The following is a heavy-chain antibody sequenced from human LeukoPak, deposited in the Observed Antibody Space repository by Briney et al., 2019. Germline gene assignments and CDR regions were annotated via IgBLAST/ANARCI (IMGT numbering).Heavy chain of an antibody. D-gene: IGHD3-3*01. CDR3: ASTYYDFWSGYP. CDR1: GFIFSSNA. J-gene: IGHJ5*02. Sequence: GGSLRLSCAASGFIFSSNAMYWVRQAPGKGLEWVSYISSSSSTIYYADSVKGRFTISRDNAKNSLYLQMNGLRDEDTAVYYCASTYYDFWSGYPWGQGTLVTVS. V-gene: IGHV3-48*02. CDR2: ISSSSSTI.